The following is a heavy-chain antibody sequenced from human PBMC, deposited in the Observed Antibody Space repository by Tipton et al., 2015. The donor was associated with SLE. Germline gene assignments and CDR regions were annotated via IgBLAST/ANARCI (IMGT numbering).Heavy chain of an antibody. CDR2: IYHSGST. V-gene: IGHV4-4*02. J-gene: IGHJ4*02. Sequence: GLVKPSGTLSLTCAVSGGSISRSNWWSWVRQPPGKGLEWIGEIYHSGSTNYNPSLKSRATISVDKSKNQFSLKLSSVTAADTAVYYCARRAGDSYNSPFDYWGQGNLVTVSS. D-gene: IGHD5-24*01. CDR1: GGSISRSNW. CDR3: ARRAGDSYNSPFDY.